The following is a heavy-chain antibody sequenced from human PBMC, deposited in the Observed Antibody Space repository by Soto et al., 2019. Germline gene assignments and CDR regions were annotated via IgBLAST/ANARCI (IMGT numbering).Heavy chain of an antibody. Sequence: QVQLVESGGGVVQPGRSLRLSCAASGFTFSSYGMHWVRQAPGKGLEWVAVIWYDGSNKYYADSVKGRFTISRDNSKNTLYRQMNRLRAEDTAVYYCARWGIAAGDYWGQGTLVTVSS. CDR2: IWYDGSNK. CDR3: ARWGIAAGDY. CDR1: GFTFSSYG. J-gene: IGHJ4*02. V-gene: IGHV3-33*01. D-gene: IGHD6-13*01.